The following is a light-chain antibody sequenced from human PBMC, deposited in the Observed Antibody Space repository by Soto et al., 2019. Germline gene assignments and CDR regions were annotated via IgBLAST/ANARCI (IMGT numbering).Light chain of an antibody. CDR1: KNDIGVYDF. Sequence: QSVLTQPPSASGSPGQSVTISCTGTKNDIGVYDFVSWYQHHPGKAPRLIIYEVVQRPSGVPDRFSGSKSGNTASLTVSGLQAADESYYFCKSYAGRNTYVFGSGTKFTVL. CDR3: KSYAGRNTYV. J-gene: IGLJ1*01. CDR2: EVV. V-gene: IGLV2-8*01.